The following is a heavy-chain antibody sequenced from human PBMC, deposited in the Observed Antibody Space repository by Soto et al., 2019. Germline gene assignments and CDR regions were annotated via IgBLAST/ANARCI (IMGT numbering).Heavy chain of an antibody. J-gene: IGHJ4*02. Sequence: QVQLQESGPGLVKPSETLSLTCTVSGGSISSYYWSWIRQPPGKGLEWIGYFYYSGSTNYNPSLKSRVTISVDTSKNQFSLKLSSVTAADTAVYYCARGGWTLFDYWGQGTLVTVSS. V-gene: IGHV4-59*01. CDR1: GGSISSYY. D-gene: IGHD6-19*01. CDR2: FYYSGST. CDR3: ARGGWTLFDY.